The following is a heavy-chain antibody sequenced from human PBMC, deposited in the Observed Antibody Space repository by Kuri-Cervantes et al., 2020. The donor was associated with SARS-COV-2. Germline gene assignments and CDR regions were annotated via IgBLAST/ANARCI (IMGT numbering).Heavy chain of an antibody. V-gene: IGHV3-9*01. J-gene: IGHJ4*02. D-gene: IGHD5-24*01. CDR2: ISCNSGNI. CDR1: GFTFDDYA. Sequence: GGCLRLSCAASGFTFDDYAMHWVRQAPGKGLEWVSGISCNSGNIGYADSVKGRFTLSRDNARNSLYMQMNSLRAEDTAVYYCTRLIGDGYPRYSFDHWGQGTLVTVSS. CDR3: TRLIGDGYPRYSFDH.